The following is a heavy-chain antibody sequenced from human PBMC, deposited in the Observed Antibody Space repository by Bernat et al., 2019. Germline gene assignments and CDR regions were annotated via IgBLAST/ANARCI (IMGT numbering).Heavy chain of an antibody. CDR2: ISTAGDT. CDR1: GFTFSSYD. CDR3: ARGIVGATAYFDS. D-gene: IGHD1-26*01. J-gene: IGHJ4*02. Sequence: EVRLAESGGDLVQPGGSLRLSCAALGFTFSSYDMHWVRQVTGKGLEWVSAISTAGDTYYADSVKARFTISREDARNSLYLQMNSLRAGDTALYYCARGIVGATAYFDSWGQGTLVTVSS. V-gene: IGHV3-13*01.